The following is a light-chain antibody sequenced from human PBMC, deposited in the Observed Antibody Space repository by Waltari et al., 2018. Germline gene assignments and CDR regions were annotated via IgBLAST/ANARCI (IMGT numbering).Light chain of an antibody. CDR1: GSNIGAGYD. CDR2: GCS. J-gene: IGLJ3*02. V-gene: IGLV1-40*01. CDR3: QSYDTSLSVV. Sequence: QSVLTQPPSVSGAPGQRVTISCTGSGSNIGAGYDVHWYQHLPRAAPKLLIYGCSSRPVGVPDRFFGSTSGTSASLAITGLQAEDEGDYYCQSYDTSLSVVFGGGTKLTVL.